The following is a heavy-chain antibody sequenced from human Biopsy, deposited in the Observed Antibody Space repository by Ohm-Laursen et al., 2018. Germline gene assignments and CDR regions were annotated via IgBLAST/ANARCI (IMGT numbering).Heavy chain of an antibody. V-gene: IGHV3-23*01. D-gene: IGHD3-22*01. Sequence: SLRLSCAASGFTFSSYAMSWVRQAPGKGLEWVSAITSSGDTTYYSDSVKGRFTISRDSFKNTLHLQMNSLRAEDTAVYYCARDTPETYDYDNDDNSPFPRRYIDYWGQGTLVTVSS. CDR3: ARDTPETYDYDNDDNSPFPRRYIDY. CDR2: ITSSGDTT. CDR1: GFTFSSYA. J-gene: IGHJ4*02.